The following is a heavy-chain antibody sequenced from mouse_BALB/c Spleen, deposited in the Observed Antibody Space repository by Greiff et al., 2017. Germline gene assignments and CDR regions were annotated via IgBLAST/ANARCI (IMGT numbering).Heavy chain of an antibody. CDR1: GFTFSDYY. CDR2: ISDGGSYT. D-gene: IGHD2-4*01. V-gene: IGHV5-4*02. Sequence: DVKLVESGGGLVKPGGSLKLSCAASGFTFSDYYMYWVRQTPEKRLEWVATISDGGSYTYYPDSVKGRFTISRDNAKNNLYLQMSSLTSEDTAMYYCARSPPYDYYFDYWGQGTTLTVSS. J-gene: IGHJ2*01. CDR3: ARSPPYDYYFDY.